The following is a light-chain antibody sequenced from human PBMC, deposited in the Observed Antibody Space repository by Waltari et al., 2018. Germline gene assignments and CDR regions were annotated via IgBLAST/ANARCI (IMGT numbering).Light chain of an antibody. Sequence: QSVLTQPPSASGTPGQRVTISCSGSSPNIGSNPVNWYQQPPGTAPKLLIYSNNQRPSGVPDRFSGSKSGTSASLAISGLQSEDEADYYCAAWDDSLNGLWVFGGGTKLTVL. J-gene: IGLJ3*02. V-gene: IGLV1-44*01. CDR3: AAWDDSLNGLWV. CDR1: SPNIGSNP. CDR2: SNN.